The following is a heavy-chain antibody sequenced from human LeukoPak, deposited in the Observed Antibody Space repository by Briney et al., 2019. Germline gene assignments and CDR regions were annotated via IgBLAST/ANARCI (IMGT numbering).Heavy chain of an antibody. V-gene: IGHV3-30*02. CDR1: GFTFSSYS. Sequence: QTGGSLRLSCAASGFTFSSYSMNWVRQAPGKGLEWVAVIWYGGSNKYYADSVKGRFTISRDNSKNTLYLQMNSLRAEDTAVYYCAKDRDIYGDSPGAFDIWDQGTMVTVSS. J-gene: IGHJ3*02. D-gene: IGHD4-17*01. CDR3: AKDRDIYGDSPGAFDI. CDR2: IWYGGSNK.